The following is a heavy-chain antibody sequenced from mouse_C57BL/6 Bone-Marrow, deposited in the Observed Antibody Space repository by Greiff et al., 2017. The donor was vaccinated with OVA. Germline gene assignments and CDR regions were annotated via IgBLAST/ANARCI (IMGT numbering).Heavy chain of an antibody. V-gene: IGHV5-6*01. Sequence: EVKLMESGGDLVKPGGSLKLSCAASGFTFSSYGMSWVRQTPDKRLEWVATISSGGSYPYYPDSVKGRFTISRDNAKNTLYLQRSSLKSEDTAMYYCARQIPYYCGSSYLFDYWGQGTTVTVSS. D-gene: IGHD1-1*01. CDR2: ISSGGSYP. CDR3: ARQIPYYCGSSYLFDY. J-gene: IGHJ4*01. CDR1: GFTFSSYG.